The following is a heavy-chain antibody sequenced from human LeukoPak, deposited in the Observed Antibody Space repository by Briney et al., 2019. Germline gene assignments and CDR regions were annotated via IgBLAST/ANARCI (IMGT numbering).Heavy chain of an antibody. CDR1: GFTFSSYA. CDR2: ISYDGSNK. J-gene: IGHJ4*02. Sequence: GGSLRLSCAASGFTFSSYAMHWVRQAPGKGLEWVAVISYDGSNKYYADSAKGRFTISRDNSKNTLYLQMNSLRAEDTAVYYCAREWGYCSSTSCYVSFDYWGQGTLVTVSS. D-gene: IGHD2-2*01. CDR3: AREWGYCSSTSCYVSFDY. V-gene: IGHV3-30*04.